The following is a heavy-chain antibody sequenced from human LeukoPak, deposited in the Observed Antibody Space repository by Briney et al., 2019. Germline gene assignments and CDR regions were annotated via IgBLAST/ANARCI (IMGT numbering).Heavy chain of an antibody. V-gene: IGHV4-59*08. J-gene: IGHJ4*02. D-gene: IGHD6-19*01. Sequence: PSETLSLTCTVSGGSMSDYYWSWIRQPPGKGLEWIGHIYYGGSTNYNPSLMSRFTISVDTSKKQFSLSLNSVTAADTAVYYCARRVAYSSGWYVDSWGQGTLVTVSS. CDR3: ARRVAYSSGWYVDS. CDR1: GGSMSDYY. CDR2: IYYGGST.